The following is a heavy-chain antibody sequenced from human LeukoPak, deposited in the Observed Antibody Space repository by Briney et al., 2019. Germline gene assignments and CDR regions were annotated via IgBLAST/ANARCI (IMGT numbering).Heavy chain of an antibody. D-gene: IGHD3-22*01. CDR1: GFTFNSYG. CDR2: IRYDGSTR. J-gene: IGHJ3*02. V-gene: IGHV3-30*02. Sequence: PGGSLRLSCEASGFTFNSYGLHWVRQSPGKGLEWVAFIRYDGSTRYYRDSVKGRFTISRDNSKNTLYLQMNSLRAEDTAVYYCAKGGHYYDSSGYYPGGAFDIWGQGTMVTVSS. CDR3: AKGGHYYDSSGYYPGGAFDI.